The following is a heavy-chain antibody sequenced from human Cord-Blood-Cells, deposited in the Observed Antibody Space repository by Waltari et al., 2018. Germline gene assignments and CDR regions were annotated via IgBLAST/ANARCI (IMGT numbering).Heavy chain of an antibody. J-gene: IGHJ4*02. CDR3: ARDCSSTSCYDY. CDR1: GGTLSSYA. Sequence: QVQLVQSGAEVKKPGSSVKVSCKASGGTLSSYATSWVGQAPGQGLEWMGGIIPIFGTANYAQKFQGRVTITADESTSTAYMELSSLRSEDTAVYYCARDCSSTSCYDYWGQGTLVTVSS. CDR2: IIPIFGTA. D-gene: IGHD2-2*01. V-gene: IGHV1-69*01.